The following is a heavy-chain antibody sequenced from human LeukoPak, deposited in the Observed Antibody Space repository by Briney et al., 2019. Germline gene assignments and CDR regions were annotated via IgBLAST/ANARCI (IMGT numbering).Heavy chain of an antibody. CDR2: IHPDSGGT. Sequence: ASVKVSCTASGYTFTGFYLHWVRQAPGQGLEWVGWIHPDSGGTNYAQTFQGRVTMTRDTSISTAYMELSRLRSDDSAVYYCTREDYWGQGTLVTVSS. V-gene: IGHV1-2*02. CDR3: TREDY. J-gene: IGHJ4*02. CDR1: GYTFTGFY.